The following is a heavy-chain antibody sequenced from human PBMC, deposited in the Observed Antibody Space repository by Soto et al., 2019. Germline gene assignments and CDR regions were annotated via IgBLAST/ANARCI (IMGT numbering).Heavy chain of an antibody. CDR3: AREPHRDYGRDPLLFDY. CDR1: GGTFSSYN. J-gene: IGHJ4*02. D-gene: IGHD4-17*01. CDR2: IIPIFVTA. Sequence: QVQLVQSEAEVKKPGSSVKVSCKASGGTFSSYNISWVRHAPGQGLEQMGGIIPIFVTATNAQKFQGRVTITADESTSTAYMERSSRISEDTAVYYCAREPHRDYGRDPLLFDYWGQGTLVTVSS. V-gene: IGHV1-69*12.